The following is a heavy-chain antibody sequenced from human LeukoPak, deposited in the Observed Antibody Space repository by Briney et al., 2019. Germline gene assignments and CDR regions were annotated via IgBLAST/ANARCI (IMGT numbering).Heavy chain of an antibody. CDR2: MYSSGST. Sequence: PSETLSLTCTVSGGSISSSNYYWGWVRQPPGKGLEWIGSMYSSGSTYYNPSLKSRLTISVDTSKNQFSLKLSSVTAADTAVYYCARSKADSSGYYYFDYWGQGTLVTVSS. CDR3: ARSKADSSGYYYFDY. CDR1: GGSISSSNYY. J-gene: IGHJ4*02. D-gene: IGHD3-22*01. V-gene: IGHV4-39*01.